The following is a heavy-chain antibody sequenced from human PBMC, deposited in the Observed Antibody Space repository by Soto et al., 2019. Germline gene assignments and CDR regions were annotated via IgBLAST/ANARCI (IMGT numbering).Heavy chain of an antibody. CDR1: GYTFTGFY. V-gene: IGHV1-2*02. CDR3: ARDPGPYGDYSY. Sequence: VQLVQSEAEVKKPGASVTVSCKASGYTFTGFYMHWVRQAPGQGLEWMGWIKPNNGVTNYVQKFQERVTMTRDTSITTGYMELSGLRSDDTAVYYCARDPGPYGDYSYWGQGTLVTVSS. J-gene: IGHJ4*02. D-gene: IGHD4-17*01. CDR2: IKPNNGVT.